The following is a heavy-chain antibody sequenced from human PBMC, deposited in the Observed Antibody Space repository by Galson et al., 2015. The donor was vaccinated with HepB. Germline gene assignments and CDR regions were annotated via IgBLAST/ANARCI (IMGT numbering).Heavy chain of an antibody. V-gene: IGHV3-23*01. Sequence: SLRLSCAASGFSFSNFVMSWVRQAPGKGLEWVSTISGGGGSTYYADSVKGRFTISRDNSKNTLYLQINSLRAEDTAVYYCAKPRGGNYFSSLFDYWGQGTLVPVSS. J-gene: IGHJ4*02. CDR1: GFSFSNFV. CDR3: AKPRGGNYFSSLFDY. CDR2: ISGGGGST. D-gene: IGHD1-26*01.